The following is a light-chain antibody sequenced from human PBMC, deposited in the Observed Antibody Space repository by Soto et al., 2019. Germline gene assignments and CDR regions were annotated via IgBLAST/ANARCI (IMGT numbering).Light chain of an antibody. V-gene: IGLV2-14*01. J-gene: IGLJ3*02. CDR2: EVS. CDR3: SSYTSSSMVLG. CDR1: SSDVGGYNY. Sequence: QSVLTQPASVSGSPGQSITISCTGTSSDVGGYNYVSWYQQHPGKAPKLMIYEVSNRPSGVSNRFSGSKSGNTASLTISGLQAEDEADYYCSSYTSSSMVLGFGGGTQLTVL.